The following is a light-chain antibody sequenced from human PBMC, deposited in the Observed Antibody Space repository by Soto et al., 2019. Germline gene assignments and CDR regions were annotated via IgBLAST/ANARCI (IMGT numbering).Light chain of an antibody. Sequence: QSVLTQPASVSGSPGQSITISCTATSSDVGGYNYVSWYQQHPGKAPKLIIYEVSNRPSGVSNRFSGSKSGNTASLTISGLQAEDEADYYCSSYASSSTLFGGGTKLTVL. V-gene: IGLV2-14*01. CDR1: SSDVGGYNY. CDR2: EVS. J-gene: IGLJ2*01. CDR3: SSYASSSTL.